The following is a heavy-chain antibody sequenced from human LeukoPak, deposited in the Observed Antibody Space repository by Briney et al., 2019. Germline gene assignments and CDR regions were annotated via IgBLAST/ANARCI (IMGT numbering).Heavy chain of an antibody. V-gene: IGHV3-23*01. CDR3: AKFIDKRSNFDY. CDR2: ISGSGGST. Sequence: GGSLRLSCAASGFTFSSYAMSWVRQAPGKGLEWVSAISGSGGSTYYADSVKGRFTISRDNSKNPLYLQMNSLRAEDTAVYYCAKFIDKRSNFDYWGQGTLVTVSS. CDR1: GFTFSSYA. J-gene: IGHJ4*02. D-gene: IGHD1-26*01.